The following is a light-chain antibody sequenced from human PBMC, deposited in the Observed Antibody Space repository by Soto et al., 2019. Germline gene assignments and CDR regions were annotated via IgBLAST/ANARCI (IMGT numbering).Light chain of an antibody. J-gene: IGKJ2*01. Sequence: EIVMTQSPATLSVSPGERATLSCRASQSVSSNLAWYQQKPGQAPRLLIYGASTRATGIPARFSGSGSGTEFTLTISSLQSEDFAVDYCQQYNNCPPYTFGQGTKLEIK. CDR3: QQYNNCPPYT. CDR2: GAS. CDR1: QSVSSN. V-gene: IGKV3-15*01.